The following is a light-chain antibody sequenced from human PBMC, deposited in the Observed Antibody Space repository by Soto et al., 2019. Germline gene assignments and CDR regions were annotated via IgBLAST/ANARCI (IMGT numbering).Light chain of an antibody. J-gene: IGLJ2*01. Sequence: QSALTQPASVSGSPGQSITISCTGTSSDVGSYQFVSWYQQHPGKAPKLMIYEGSKRPSGVSYRFSGSKSGNTASLTISGLQAEDEADYYCCSYAGSSTLVFGGGTKLTVL. CDR2: EGS. CDR3: CSYAGSSTLV. V-gene: IGLV2-23*01. CDR1: SSDVGSYQF.